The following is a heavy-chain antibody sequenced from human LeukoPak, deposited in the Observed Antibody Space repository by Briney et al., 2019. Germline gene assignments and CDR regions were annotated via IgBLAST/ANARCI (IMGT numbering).Heavy chain of an antibody. V-gene: IGHV4-30-4*01. CDR3: ARTHYYGDLEGVHFDY. CDR2: IYYSGST. Sequence: SETLSLTCTVSGGSISSGDYYWSWIRQPPGKGLEWIGYIYYSGSTYYNPSLKSRVTISVDTSKNQFSLKLSSVTAADTAVYYCARTHYYGDLEGVHFDYWGQGTLVTVSS. J-gene: IGHJ4*02. CDR1: GGSISSGDYY. D-gene: IGHD4-17*01.